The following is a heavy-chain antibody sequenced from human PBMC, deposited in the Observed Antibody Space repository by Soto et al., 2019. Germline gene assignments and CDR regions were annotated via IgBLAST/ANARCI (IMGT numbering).Heavy chain of an antibody. CDR2: VYDSGST. V-gene: IGHV4-61*01. CDR1: GGSVGSGSYY. J-gene: IGHJ4*02. Sequence: QVQLQESGPGLVKPSETLSLTCTVSGGSVGSGSYYWSWIRQPPGQGLEFIGFVYDSGSTNYNPSLKSRVTISVDTSKNQFSLKVRSVIAADTAVYYCARVEGGYSYYWGQGTLVTVSS. CDR3: ARVEGGYSYY. D-gene: IGHD5-18*01.